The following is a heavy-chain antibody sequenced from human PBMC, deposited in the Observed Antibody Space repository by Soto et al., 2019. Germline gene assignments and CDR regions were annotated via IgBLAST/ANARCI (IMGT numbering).Heavy chain of an antibody. J-gene: IGHJ5*02. V-gene: IGHV4-59*12. Sequence: SETLSLTCTVSGGSISSYYWSWIRQPPGKGLEWIGNIYYSGSTNYNPSLKSRVTMSVDTSKNQLSLRLNSVTAADTAVYYCARTGRIAIFGVVTEFDPWGPGTLVTVSS. CDR1: GGSISSYY. D-gene: IGHD3-3*01. CDR2: IYYSGST. CDR3: ARTGRIAIFGVVTEFDP.